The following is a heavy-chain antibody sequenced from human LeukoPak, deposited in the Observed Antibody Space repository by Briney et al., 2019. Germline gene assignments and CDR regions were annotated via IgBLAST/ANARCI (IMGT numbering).Heavy chain of an antibody. CDR2: IYYSGST. D-gene: IGHD6-13*01. Sequence: SKTLSLTCSVSGGSISSGGYYWSWIRQHPGKGLEWIGYIYYSGSTYYNPSLKSRVTISVDTSKNQFSLKLSSVTAADTAVYYCARAYTSSCRWFDPWGQGTLVTVSS. V-gene: IGHV4-31*03. CDR1: GGSISSGGYY. J-gene: IGHJ5*02. CDR3: ARAYTSSCRWFDP.